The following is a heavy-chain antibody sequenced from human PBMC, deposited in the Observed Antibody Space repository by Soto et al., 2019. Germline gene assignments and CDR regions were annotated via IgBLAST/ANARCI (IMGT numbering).Heavy chain of an antibody. CDR1: GFTVSSNY. D-gene: IGHD1-26*01. V-gene: IGHV3-66*01. Sequence: PGGSLILSCAASGFTVSSNYMSWVRQAPGKGLEWISIIYSAGNTYYADSVKGRFTISRDNSKNTLYLQMNSLGAEDTAVYYCARDFVVGGPTINYYYGMDVWGQGTTVTAP. CDR2: IYSAGNT. J-gene: IGHJ6*02. CDR3: ARDFVVGGPTINYYYGMDV.